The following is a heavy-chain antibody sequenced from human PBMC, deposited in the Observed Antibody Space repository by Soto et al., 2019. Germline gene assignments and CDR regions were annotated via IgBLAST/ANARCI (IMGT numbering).Heavy chain of an antibody. CDR2: IYYSGST. Sequence: SETLSLTCTVSGGSISSGDYYWSWIRQPPGKGLEWIGYIYYSGSTYYNPSLKSRVTISVDTSKNQFSLKLSSVTAADTAVYYCATDYGDYSSCFDYWGQGTLVTVSS. CDR1: GGSISSGDYY. CDR3: ATDYGDYSSCFDY. J-gene: IGHJ4*02. D-gene: IGHD4-17*01. V-gene: IGHV4-30-4*01.